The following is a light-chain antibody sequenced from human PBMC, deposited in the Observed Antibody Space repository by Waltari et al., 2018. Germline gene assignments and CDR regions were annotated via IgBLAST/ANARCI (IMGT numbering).Light chain of an antibody. V-gene: IGLV2-23*02. CDR1: RSDVGRFNL. Sequence: QSALTQPASVSGSPGQSITIPCPGTRSDVGRFNLVPRYQQHPGKAPKLMIYEVSKRPSGVSNRFSGSKSGNTASLTISGLQAEDEGDYYCCSYAGSSTLFGGGTKLTVL. CDR3: CSYAGSSTL. CDR2: EVS. J-gene: IGLJ2*01.